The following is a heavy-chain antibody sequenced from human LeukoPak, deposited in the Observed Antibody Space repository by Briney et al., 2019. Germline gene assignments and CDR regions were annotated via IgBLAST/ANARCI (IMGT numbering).Heavy chain of an antibody. CDR2: IYTIGST. Sequence: SETLSLTCSVSGGSISNYYWSWIRQPAGKGLEWMGRIYTIGSTKYNPSLKSRVTMSLATSKNQFSLKLSSVIAADTAVYYCANLHRDSDGYYYVDNWGQETLVTVSS. J-gene: IGHJ4*02. CDR1: GGSISNYY. V-gene: IGHV4-4*07. D-gene: IGHD3-22*01. CDR3: ANLHRDSDGYYYVDN.